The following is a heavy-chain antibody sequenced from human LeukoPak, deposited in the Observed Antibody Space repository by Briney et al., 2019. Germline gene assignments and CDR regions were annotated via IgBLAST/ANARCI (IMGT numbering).Heavy chain of an antibody. CDR1: GGSISSSSYY. J-gene: IGHJ4*02. D-gene: IGHD6-6*01. CDR3: ARHRSGRGSSSNFDY. Sequence: SETLSLTCTVSGGSISSSSYYWGWIRQPPGKGLEWIGSIYYSGSTYYNPSLKSRVTISVDTSKNQFSLKLSSVTAADTAVYYCARHRSGRGSSSNFDYWGQGTLVTVSS. V-gene: IGHV4-39*01. CDR2: IYYSGST.